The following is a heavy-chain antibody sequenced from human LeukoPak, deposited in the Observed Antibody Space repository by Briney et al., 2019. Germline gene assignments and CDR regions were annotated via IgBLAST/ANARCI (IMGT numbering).Heavy chain of an antibody. CDR1: GYSFSSYY. CDR2: IDPSGGDT. J-gene: IGHJ5*02. D-gene: IGHD4-23*01. V-gene: IGHV1-46*01. CDR3: ARDNSVEDTAWWFDP. Sequence: GASVKVSCKASGYSFSSYYMHWVRLAPGQGLEWMGIIDPSGGDTTYAPKFQGRVTMTRDMSTSTDYMELSSLRSEDTAVYYCARDNSVEDTAWWFDPWGQGTLVTVSS.